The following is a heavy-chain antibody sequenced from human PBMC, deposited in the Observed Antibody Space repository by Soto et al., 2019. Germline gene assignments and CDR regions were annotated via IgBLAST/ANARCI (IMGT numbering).Heavy chain of an antibody. CDR2: ISAYNGNT. CDR1: GYTFTSYG. Sequence: QVQLVQSGAEVKKPGASVKVSCKASGYTFTSYGISWVRQAPGQGLEWMGWISAYNGNTNYAQKLQGRVTMTTDTPTSTAYMELRSLRADDTAVYYCARDVMIVARIHSYDDAFDIWGQGTMVTVSS. V-gene: IGHV1-18*04. D-gene: IGHD3-22*01. CDR3: ARDVMIVARIHSYDDAFDI. J-gene: IGHJ3*02.